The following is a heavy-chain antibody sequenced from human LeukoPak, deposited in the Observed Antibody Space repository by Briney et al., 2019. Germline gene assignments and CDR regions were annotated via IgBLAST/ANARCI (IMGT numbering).Heavy chain of an antibody. J-gene: IGHJ4*02. CDR1: GFTFDDYA. D-gene: IGHD3-9*01. V-gene: IGHV3-48*03. Sequence: GGSLRLSCAASGFTFDDYAMHWVRQAPGKGLEWVSYISSSGSTIFYADSVRGRFTISRDNAKNSLYLQMNSLRAEDTAVYYCAGNRILTGYYLFDYWGQGTLVTVSS. CDR3: AGNRILTGYYLFDY. CDR2: ISSSGSTI.